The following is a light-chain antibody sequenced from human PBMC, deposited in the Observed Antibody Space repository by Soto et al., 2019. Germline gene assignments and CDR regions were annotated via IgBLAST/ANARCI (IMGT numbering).Light chain of an antibody. Sequence: QSVLTQPPSVSAAPGQKATISCSGTDSNIGNHYVTWYQQVPGTAPKVLIYDDNKRPSGIPGRFSGSKSGTSATLAITGLQTGDEADYYCGTWDSRLTAVIFGGGTKLTVL. CDR2: DDN. V-gene: IGLV1-51*01. CDR1: DSNIGNHY. CDR3: GTWDSRLTAVI. J-gene: IGLJ2*01.